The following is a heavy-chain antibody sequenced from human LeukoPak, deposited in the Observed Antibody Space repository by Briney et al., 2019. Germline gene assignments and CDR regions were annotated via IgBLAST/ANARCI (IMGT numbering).Heavy chain of an antibody. CDR1: GFTFSNYG. CDR2: ITGSGGST. D-gene: IGHD3-10*01. J-gene: IGHJ4*02. V-gene: IGHV3-23*01. Sequence: GGSLRLSCAASGFTFSNYGLSWVRQAPGKGLEWVSGITGSGGSTYYADSVKGRFTISRDNSKNTLYLQMNSLRAEDTAVYYCAKDGKLLWFGELSRPYFDYWGQGTLVTVSS. CDR3: AKDGKLLWFGELSRPYFDY.